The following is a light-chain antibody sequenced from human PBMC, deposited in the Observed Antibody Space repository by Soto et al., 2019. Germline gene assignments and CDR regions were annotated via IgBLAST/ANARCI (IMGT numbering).Light chain of an antibody. CDR3: SSYTSSSTYV. CDR2: GSS. Sequence: QSVLTQPPSVSGAPGQRVTISCTGSSSNIGAGHVVHWYQQFPGRAPNLLIYGSSNRPSGVPDRFSGSKSGTSASLAITGLQAEDEADYYCSSYTSSSTYVFGTGTKVTVL. V-gene: IGLV1-40*01. CDR1: SSNIGAGHV. J-gene: IGLJ1*01.